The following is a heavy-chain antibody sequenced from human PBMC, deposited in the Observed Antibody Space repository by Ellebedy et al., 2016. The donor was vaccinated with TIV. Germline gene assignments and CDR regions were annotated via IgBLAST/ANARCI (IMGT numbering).Heavy chain of an antibody. V-gene: IGHV1-18*01. CDR1: GYTFTSYG. CDR3: ARGSSGWYEGKYFQH. Sequence: AASVKVSCKASGYTFTSYGISWVRQAPGQGLEWMGRISAYNGNTNYAQKLQGRVTMTTETSTSTAYMELRSLRSDDTAVYYRARGSSGWYEGKYFQHWGQGTLVTVSS. D-gene: IGHD6-19*01. J-gene: IGHJ1*01. CDR2: ISAYNGNT.